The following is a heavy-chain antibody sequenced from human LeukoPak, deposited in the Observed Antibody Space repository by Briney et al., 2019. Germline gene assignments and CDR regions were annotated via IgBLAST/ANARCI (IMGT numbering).Heavy chain of an antibody. V-gene: IGHV3-74*01. CDR2: INSDGSTT. Sequence: GGSLRLSCAASGFTFSSWWMSWVRQAPGKGLVWVSRINSDGSTTSYAASVKGRFTISRDTAKNTLYLQMNSLRAEDTAVYYCARGHHYYDSSAYYYWGQGTLVTVSS. J-gene: IGHJ4*02. CDR1: GFTFSSWW. D-gene: IGHD3-22*01. CDR3: ARGHHYYDSSAYYY.